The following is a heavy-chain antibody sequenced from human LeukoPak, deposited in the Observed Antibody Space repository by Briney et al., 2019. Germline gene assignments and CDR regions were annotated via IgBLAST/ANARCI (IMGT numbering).Heavy chain of an antibody. Sequence: GGSLRLSCAASGFTFSGYGMHWVRQAPGKGLEWVAVIWFDGSNKYYADSVKGRFTISRDNSKNTLYLQVNSLRAEDTAVYYCARDRGRYCSSTSCYIPSWFDPWGQGTLVTVSS. J-gene: IGHJ5*02. CDR3: ARDRGRYCSSTSCYIPSWFDP. CDR2: IWFDGSNK. D-gene: IGHD2-2*02. CDR1: GFTFSGYG. V-gene: IGHV3-33*01.